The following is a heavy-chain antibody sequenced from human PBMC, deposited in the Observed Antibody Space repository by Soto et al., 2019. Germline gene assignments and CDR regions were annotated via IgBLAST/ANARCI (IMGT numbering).Heavy chain of an antibody. D-gene: IGHD3-10*01. CDR1: GYSFTSYW. V-gene: IGHV5-51*01. CDR3: ARQLGNYYGNYYYYYGMDV. CDR2: IYPGDSDT. J-gene: IGHJ6*02. Sequence: PGESLKISCKGSGYSFTSYWIGWVRQMPGKGLEWMGIIYPGDSDTRYSPSFQGQVTISADKSISTAYLQWSSLKASDTAMYYCARQLGNYYGNYYYYYGMDVWGQGTTVTVSS.